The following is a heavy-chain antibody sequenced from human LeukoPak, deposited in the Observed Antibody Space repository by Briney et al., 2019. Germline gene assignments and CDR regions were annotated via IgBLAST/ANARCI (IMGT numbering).Heavy chain of an antibody. V-gene: IGHV4-59*08. Sequence: SESLSLAWTVFGGSVSSYCWSWIRHPPRKSLVWNGYSYSSGSTNYNPSLKSRITISVGTSKNQFSLKLSSVTAADTAVYYCARHGSDWSFDLWGRGTLVTVSS. CDR2: SYSSGST. CDR1: GGSVSSYC. J-gene: IGHJ2*01. D-gene: IGHD6-19*01. CDR3: ARHGSDWSFDL.